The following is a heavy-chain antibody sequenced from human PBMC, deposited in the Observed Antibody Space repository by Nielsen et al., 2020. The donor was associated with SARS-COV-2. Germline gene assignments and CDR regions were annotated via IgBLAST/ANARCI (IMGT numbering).Heavy chain of an antibody. J-gene: IGHJ3*02. D-gene: IGHD2-2*01. V-gene: IGHV4-30-4*01. CDR3: ATTSTADAFDI. Sequence: WIRQPPGKGLEWIGYIYYSGSTYYNPSLKSRVTISVDTSKNQFSLKLSSVTAADTAVYYCATTSTADAFDIWGQGTMVTVSS. CDR2: IYYSGST.